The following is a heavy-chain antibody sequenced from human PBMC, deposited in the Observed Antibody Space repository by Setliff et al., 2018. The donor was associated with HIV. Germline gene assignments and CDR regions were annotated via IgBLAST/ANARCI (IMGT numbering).Heavy chain of an antibody. D-gene: IGHD6-6*01. V-gene: IGHV4-39*07. CDR1: GGSISTSRYY. CDR3: ARSGSSSPYYFDY. J-gene: IGHJ4*02. CDR2: INYRGNT. Sequence: PSETLSLTCTVSGGSISTSRYYWGWIRQPPGKGLEWIGSINYRGNTYYNPSLKSRITISVDTSKNQFSLRLSSVTAADTAVYYCARSGSSSPYYFDYWGQGTLVTVSS.